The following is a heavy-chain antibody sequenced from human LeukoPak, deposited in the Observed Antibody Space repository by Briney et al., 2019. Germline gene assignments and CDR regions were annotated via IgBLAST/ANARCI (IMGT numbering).Heavy chain of an antibody. CDR2: IYYSGNT. V-gene: IGHV4-59*01. J-gene: IGHJ4*02. D-gene: IGHD4-17*01. CDR1: GDSLNGFY. CDR3: ASTYGDYSLSSGI. Sequence: PSETLSLTCTVSGDSLNGFYWSWIRQPPGKPLEWIGYIYYSGNTRYNPSLKSRLTISIDTSKNQFSLRLSSVTAADTAVYYCASTYGDYSLSSGIWGQGTLVTVSS.